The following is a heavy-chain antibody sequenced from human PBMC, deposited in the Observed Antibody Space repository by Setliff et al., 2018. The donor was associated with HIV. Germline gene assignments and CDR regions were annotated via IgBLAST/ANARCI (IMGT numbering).Heavy chain of an antibody. Sequence: ASVQVSCKTSGVTFTTYSITWVRQAPGQGLEWMGGIIPIIRSAKYAQKFQGRVTITADKSTSTAYMELSNLRSEDTAVYYCAREVASYSSRFDAFDVWGQGTTVTVS. D-gene: IGHD6-13*01. J-gene: IGHJ3*01. V-gene: IGHV1-69*06. CDR3: AREVASYSSRFDAFDV. CDR2: IIPIIRSA. CDR1: GVTFTTYS.